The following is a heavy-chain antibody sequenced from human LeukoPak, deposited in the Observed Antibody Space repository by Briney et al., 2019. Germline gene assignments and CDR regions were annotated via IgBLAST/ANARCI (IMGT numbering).Heavy chain of an antibody. Sequence: PGGSLRLSCAASGFTFSSYWMSWVRQHPGKGLEWVANVKQDGSEKYYVDSVKGRFTISRDNAKNSLYLQMNSLRAEDTAVYYCARDLAIAVAGADYWGQGTLVTVSS. CDR2: VKQDGSEK. CDR1: GFTFSSYW. CDR3: ARDLAIAVAGADY. J-gene: IGHJ4*02. D-gene: IGHD6-19*01. V-gene: IGHV3-7*01.